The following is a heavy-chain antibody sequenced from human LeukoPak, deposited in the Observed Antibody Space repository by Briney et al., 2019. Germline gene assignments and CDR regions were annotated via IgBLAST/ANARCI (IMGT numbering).Heavy chain of an antibody. D-gene: IGHD6-6*01. J-gene: IGHJ5*02. Sequence: PSETLSLTCAVYGGSFSGYYWSWIRQPPGKGLEWIGEINHSGSTNYNPSLKSRVTISVDTSKNQFSLKLSSVTAADTAVYYCARVRAPRPTTRVWFDPWGQGTLVTVSS. CDR1: GGSFSGYY. V-gene: IGHV4-34*01. CDR2: INHSGST. CDR3: ARVRAPRPTTRVWFDP.